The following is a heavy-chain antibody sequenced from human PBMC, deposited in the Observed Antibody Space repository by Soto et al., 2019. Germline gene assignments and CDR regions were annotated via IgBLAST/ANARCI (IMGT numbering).Heavy chain of an antibody. J-gene: IGHJ3*02. Sequence: QVQLVQSGAEVKKPGSSVKVSCKASGGTFSSDAITWLRQAPRQGFEWMGGIIPLTTTAIYAQKFQDRVTIDADESTSTVYMELRSLRSEDTALYCCATSGWSSGNAFDIWGQGTMVAVSS. CDR3: ATSGWSSGNAFDI. CDR1: GGTFSSDA. D-gene: IGHD3-10*01. V-gene: IGHV1-69*01. CDR2: IIPLTTTA.